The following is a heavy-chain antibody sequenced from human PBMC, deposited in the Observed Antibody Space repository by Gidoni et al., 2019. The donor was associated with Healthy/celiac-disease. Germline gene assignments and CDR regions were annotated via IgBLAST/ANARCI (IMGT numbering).Heavy chain of an antibody. CDR2: IKSKTDGGTT. D-gene: IGHD2-2*01. CDR1: GFPFSNSW. J-gene: IGHJ3*02. Sequence: EVQLVEPGGGLVKPGGPLILSCPASGFPFSNSWLTWLRQAPGKGLEWVGRIKSKTDGGTTDYAAPVKGRFTISRDESKNTLYLQMNSLKTEDTAVYYCTTVGGIVVVPAAVEDAFDIWGQGTMVTVSS. V-gene: IGHV3-15*07. CDR3: TTVGGIVVVPAAVEDAFDI.